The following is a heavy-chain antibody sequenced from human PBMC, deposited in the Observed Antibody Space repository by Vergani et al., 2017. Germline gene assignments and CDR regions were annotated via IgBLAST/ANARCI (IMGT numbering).Heavy chain of an antibody. Sequence: QVQVVESGGGVVQPGGSLRLSCATSGFTLSNYDMQWIRQGPGKGLEFVAFIQFDGSNQYYADSVKGRFTLSRDFSKNTLYLQMNSLRTDDTATYYCAKHFRGWGIDYWGQGTQVIVSS. CDR1: GFTLSNYD. CDR2: IQFDGSNQ. V-gene: IGHV3-30*02. D-gene: IGHD3-16*01. J-gene: IGHJ4*02. CDR3: AKHFRGWGIDY.